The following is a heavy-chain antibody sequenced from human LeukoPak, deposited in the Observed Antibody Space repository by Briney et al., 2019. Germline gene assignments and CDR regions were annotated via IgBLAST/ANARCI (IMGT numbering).Heavy chain of an antibody. J-gene: IGHJ4*02. CDR1: GFNFNDYC. D-gene: IGHD5-12*01. V-gene: IGHV3-23*01. CDR3: AKERSLGTWLGDY. CDR2: ISGTGGGT. Sequence: QAVWSFTGYSSAYGFNFNDYCSSEILQAQVNWLAWASAISGTGGGTYYADSVKGRFTISRDNSKNTLYLQMNSLRAEDTAVYYCAKERSLGTWLGDYWGQGTLVTVSS.